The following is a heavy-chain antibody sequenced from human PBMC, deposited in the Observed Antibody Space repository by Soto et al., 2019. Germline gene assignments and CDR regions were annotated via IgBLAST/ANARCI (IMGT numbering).Heavy chain of an antibody. CDR2: IYYSGST. CDR1: GGSVSSSSYY. CDR3: ARYVRVVAGTPFYTIVHY. Sequence: SETLSLTCTVSGGSVSSSSYYWSWLRQPPGKGLEWIGYIYYSGSTNYNPSLKSRVTISVDTSKNQFSLKLSSVAAADTAVYYCARYVRVVAGTPFYTIVHYRGQGTHVTVS. V-gene: IGHV4-61*01. J-gene: IGHJ4*02. D-gene: IGHD2-15*01.